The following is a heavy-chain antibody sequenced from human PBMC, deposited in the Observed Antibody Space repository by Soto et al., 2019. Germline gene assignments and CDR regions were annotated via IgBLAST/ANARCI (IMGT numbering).Heavy chain of an antibody. CDR1: GGSISSGGYY. CDR2: IYYSGCT. Sequence: QVQLQESGPGLVKPSQTLFLTGTVSGGSISSGGYYWSWIRQHPGKGLEWIGYIYYSGCTYYNPSLTSRVTISVDTAKNLFSLRLRSVPAADTAIYYCARSVFPWGQGTVVTVSS. CDR3: ARSVFP. J-gene: IGHJ5*02. V-gene: IGHV4-31*03.